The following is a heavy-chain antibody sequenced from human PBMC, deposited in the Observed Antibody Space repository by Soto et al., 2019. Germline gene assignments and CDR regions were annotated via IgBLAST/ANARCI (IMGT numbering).Heavy chain of an antibody. V-gene: IGHV1-69*13. CDR2: IIPIFGTA. Sequence: SVKVSCKASGGTFSSYAISWVRQAPGQGLEWMGGIIPIFGTANYAQKFQGRVTITADESTSTAYMELSSLRSEDTAVYYCARAAAAGIGDDYWGQGTLVTVSS. CDR1: GGTFSSYA. D-gene: IGHD6-13*01. CDR3: ARAAAAGIGDDY. J-gene: IGHJ4*02.